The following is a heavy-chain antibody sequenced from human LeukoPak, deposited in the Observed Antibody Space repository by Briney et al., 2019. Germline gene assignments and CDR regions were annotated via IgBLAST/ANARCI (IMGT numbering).Heavy chain of an antibody. D-gene: IGHD4-17*01. Sequence: SETLSLTCAVYGGSFSGYYWSWIRQPPGKGLEWIGYIYYSGSTNYNPSLKSRVTISVDTSKNQFSLKLSSVTAADTAVYYCARDTVDDTKALPNYYYYGMDVWGQGTTVTVSS. CDR2: IYYSGST. V-gene: IGHV4-59*01. CDR3: ARDTVDDTKALPNYYYYGMDV. CDR1: GGSFSGYY. J-gene: IGHJ6*02.